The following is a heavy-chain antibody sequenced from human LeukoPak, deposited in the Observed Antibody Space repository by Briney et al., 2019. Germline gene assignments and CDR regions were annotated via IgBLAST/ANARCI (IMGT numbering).Heavy chain of an antibody. CDR2: ISYDGSNK. Sequence: GRSLRLSCAASGFTFSSYAMHWVRQAPGKGLEWVAVISYDGSNKYYADSVKGRFTISRDNSKNTLYLQMNSLRAEDTAVYYCARDTADYYDSSGYNIGYFDLWGRGTLVTVSS. CDR1: GFTFSSYA. V-gene: IGHV3-30-3*01. CDR3: ARDTADYYDSSGYNIGYFDL. D-gene: IGHD3-22*01. J-gene: IGHJ2*01.